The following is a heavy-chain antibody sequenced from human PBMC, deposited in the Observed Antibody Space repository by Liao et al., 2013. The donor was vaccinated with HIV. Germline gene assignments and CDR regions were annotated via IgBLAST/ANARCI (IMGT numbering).Heavy chain of an antibody. J-gene: IGHJ5*02. CDR2: IDAGGSA. D-gene: IGHD2-15*01. Sequence: QVQLQESGPGVVKPSETLSLTCTVSGASFGGYYWHWIRQAAGKGLEWIGRIDAGGSAEYTPSLRSRVIVSLDTSRNHFSLKLTSVTAADTAVYYCATEDCSSGVCFPFDPWGQGTLVTVSS. CDR3: ATEDCSSGVCFPFDP. V-gene: IGHV4-4*07. CDR1: GASFGGYY.